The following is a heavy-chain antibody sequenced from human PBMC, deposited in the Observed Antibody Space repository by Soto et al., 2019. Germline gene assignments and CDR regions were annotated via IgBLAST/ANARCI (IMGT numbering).Heavy chain of an antibody. CDR3: ARRITMIVVGYDAFDI. Sequence: PSETLSLTCTVSGGSISSGDYYWSWIRQPPGKGLEWIGYIYYSGSTYYNPSLKSRVTISVDTSKNQFSLKLSSVTAADSALYYCARRITMIVVGYDAFDIWGQGTMVTVSS. CDR2: IYYSGST. D-gene: IGHD3-22*01. V-gene: IGHV4-30-4*01. CDR1: GGSISSGDYY. J-gene: IGHJ3*02.